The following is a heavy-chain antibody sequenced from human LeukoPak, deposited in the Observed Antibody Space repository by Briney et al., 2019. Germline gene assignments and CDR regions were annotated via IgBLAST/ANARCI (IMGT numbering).Heavy chain of an antibody. Sequence: SSETLSLTCTVSGGSISSSSYYWGWIRRPPGKGLECIGSIYYSGSTYYNPSLKSRVTISVDTSKNQFSLKLSSVTAADTAVYYCARMDIEYSSSFFDYWGQGTLVTVSS. CDR1: GGSISSSSYY. J-gene: IGHJ4*02. CDR3: ARMDIEYSSSFFDY. D-gene: IGHD6-6*01. CDR2: IYYSGST. V-gene: IGHV4-39*01.